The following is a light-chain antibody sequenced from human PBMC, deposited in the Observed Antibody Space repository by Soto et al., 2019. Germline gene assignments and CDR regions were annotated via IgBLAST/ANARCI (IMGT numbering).Light chain of an antibody. V-gene: IGLV2-14*01. Sequence: QSALTQPASVSGSPGLSIAISCTGTSRDVGGYNSVSWYQQQPGKVPKLIIYDVSSRPSGVSNRFSGSKSGNTASLTISGLQAEDEGDYYCSSYTTGGSYVFGTGTKLTV. CDR3: SSYTTGGSYV. CDR1: SRDVGGYNS. J-gene: IGLJ1*01. CDR2: DVS.